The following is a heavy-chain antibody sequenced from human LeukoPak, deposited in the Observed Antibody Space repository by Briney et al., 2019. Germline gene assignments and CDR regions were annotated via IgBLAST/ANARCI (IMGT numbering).Heavy chain of an antibody. D-gene: IGHD2-2*02. CDR1: GYTFTSYD. Sequence: ASVKVSCKASGYTFTSYDINWVRQATGQGLEWMGWMNPNSGNTGYAQKFQGRVTMTRDTSINTTYMELSRLKSDDTAVYYCARDVRRSNSSHIDCWGQGALVTVSS. J-gene: IGHJ4*02. CDR3: ARDVRRSNSSHIDC. CDR2: MNPNSGNT. V-gene: IGHV1-8*01.